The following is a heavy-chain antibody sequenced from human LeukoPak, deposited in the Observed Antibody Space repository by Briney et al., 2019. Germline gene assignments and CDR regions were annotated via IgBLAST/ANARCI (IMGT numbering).Heavy chain of an antibody. Sequence: PGGSLRLSCTVRGFTFGDYAVSWVRQAPGKGLEWVGFIRSKEYGGTPEYATSVKGRFTLSRDDANNIAYLQMNSLKTEDTAVYYCASSLMVRGLTAHYYYYMDVWGTGTTVTVSS. CDR2: IRSKEYGGTP. CDR1: GFTFGDYA. J-gene: IGHJ6*03. D-gene: IGHD3-10*01. CDR3: ASSLMVRGLTAHYYYYMDV. V-gene: IGHV3-49*04.